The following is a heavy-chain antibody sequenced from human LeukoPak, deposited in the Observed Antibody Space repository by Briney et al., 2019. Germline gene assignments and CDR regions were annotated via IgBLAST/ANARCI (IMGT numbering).Heavy chain of an antibody. D-gene: IGHD6-19*01. J-gene: IGHJ1*01. Sequence: GESLKISCKGSGHSFSNYWIAWVRQMPGQALEWMGIIYPVDSDTRYSPSFQGQVTISADKSISTAYLQWSSLKASGTAMYFCARLDTSGSDYFQYWGQGTLVTVSS. CDR1: GHSFSNYW. CDR3: ARLDTSGSDYFQY. V-gene: IGHV5-51*01. CDR2: IYPVDSDT.